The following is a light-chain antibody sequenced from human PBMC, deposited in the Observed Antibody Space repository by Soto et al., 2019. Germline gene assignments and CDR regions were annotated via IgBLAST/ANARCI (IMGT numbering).Light chain of an antibody. V-gene: IGKV1-5*01. J-gene: IGKJ1*01. CDR3: QHYNSYSRT. Sequence: DIPMTQSPSTLSASVGDRVTITCRASQSVSNWLAWYQQKPGEAPKLLIYDASTLESGVPSRFTGGGSETEFTLTISSLQPDDFAPYYCQHYNSYSRTFVQGTRVDSK. CDR1: QSVSNW. CDR2: DAS.